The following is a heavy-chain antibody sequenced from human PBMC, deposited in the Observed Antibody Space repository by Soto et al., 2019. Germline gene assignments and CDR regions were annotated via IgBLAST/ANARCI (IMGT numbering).Heavy chain of an antibody. Sequence: QVQLQESGPGLVKPSETLSLTCTVSGGSISSYYWSWIRQPPGKGLEWIGYIYYSGSTNYNPSLQSRVTLSVDTSKNQFSLKLSSVTAADTAVYYCARRYGYSFDYWGQGTLVTVSS. J-gene: IGHJ4*02. V-gene: IGHV4-59*08. D-gene: IGHD1-1*01. CDR1: GGSISSYY. CDR2: IYYSGST. CDR3: ARRYGYSFDY.